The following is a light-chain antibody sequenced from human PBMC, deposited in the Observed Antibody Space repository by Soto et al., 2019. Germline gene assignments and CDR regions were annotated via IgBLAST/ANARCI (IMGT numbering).Light chain of an antibody. CDR3: LLSYSGARSGV. CDR2: DTS. CDR1: TGAVTSGHY. Sequence: QAVVTQEPSLTVSPGGTVTLTCGSSTGAVTSGHYPYWFQQKPGQAPRTLIYDTSNKHSWTPARFSGSLLGGKAALTLSGAQPEDVAEYYCLLSYSGARSGVFGTGTKLTVL. J-gene: IGLJ1*01. V-gene: IGLV7-46*01.